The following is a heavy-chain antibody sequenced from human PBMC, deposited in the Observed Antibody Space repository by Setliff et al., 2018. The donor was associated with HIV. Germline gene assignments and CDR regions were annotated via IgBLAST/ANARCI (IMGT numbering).Heavy chain of an antibody. CDR1: GFTFSSHA. CDR3: ARCERDYYYYMDV. CDR2: ISGDTFNT. D-gene: IGHD1-1*01. V-gene: IGHV3-23*01. J-gene: IGHJ6*03. Sequence: GGSLRLSCTTSGFTFSSHAMSWVRQAPGKGLQWVSGISGDTFNTYTADSVKGRFTISRDNSRNTLYLQMNNLRAEDTAIYYCARCERDYYYYMDVWGRGATVTVSS.